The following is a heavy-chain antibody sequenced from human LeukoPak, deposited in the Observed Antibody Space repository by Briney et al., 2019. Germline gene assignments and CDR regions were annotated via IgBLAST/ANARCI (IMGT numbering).Heavy chain of an antibody. CDR3: ATESMARGDQYYFDY. V-gene: IGHV3-15*01. J-gene: IGHJ4*02. CDR2: IKSEIDGGTT. D-gene: IGHD3-10*01. Sequence: PGGSLRLSCAVSEFPFSHAWMSWVRQAPGKGLEWVGRIKSEIDGGTTDYAASVKGKFTISRDDSKNTLYLHMDRLKIEDTAVYFCATESMARGDQYYFDYWGQGTLVTVSS. CDR1: EFPFSHAW.